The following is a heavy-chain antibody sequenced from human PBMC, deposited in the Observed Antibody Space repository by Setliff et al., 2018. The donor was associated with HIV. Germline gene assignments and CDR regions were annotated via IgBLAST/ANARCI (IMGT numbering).Heavy chain of an antibody. CDR3: ARKYTGGPLDY. V-gene: IGHV1-18*04. J-gene: IGHJ4*02. D-gene: IGHD6-19*01. CDR1: GYTFTDFF. Sequence: GASVKVSCKASGYTFTDFFIHWVRQAPGQGLEWMGWISPHNGNTNYAQKFQGRVTMTTDTSTSTAYMGLRSLRSDDTAMYYCARKYTGGPLDYWGQGTLVTVSS. CDR2: ISPHNGNT.